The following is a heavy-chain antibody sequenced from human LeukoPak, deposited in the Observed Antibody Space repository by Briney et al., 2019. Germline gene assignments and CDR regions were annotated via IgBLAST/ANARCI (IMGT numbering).Heavy chain of an antibody. J-gene: IGHJ4*02. Sequence: GGSLRLSCVASGFTFGKYWMSWVRQAPGKGLEWVANIKLDGSGKNYVDSVKGRFTTSRDNTKNSLYLQMNSLRAEDTAVFYCARDQYDTWSRRGNFDSWGQGTLVIVSS. D-gene: IGHD3-3*01. CDR3: ARDQYDTWSRRGNFDS. V-gene: IGHV3-7*03. CDR2: IKLDGSGK. CDR1: GFTFGKYW.